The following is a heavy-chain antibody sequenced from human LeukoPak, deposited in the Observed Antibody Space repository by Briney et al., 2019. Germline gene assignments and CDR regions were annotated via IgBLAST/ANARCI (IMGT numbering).Heavy chain of an antibody. CDR1: GGSISSYY. CDR3: ARSRAFNSGAFDP. CDR2: IYYSGST. J-gene: IGHJ5*02. V-gene: IGHV4-59*01. D-gene: IGHD1-26*01. Sequence: SETLPLTCTVSGGSISSYYWSWIRQPPGKGLEWIGYIYYSGSTNYNPSLKSRVTISVDTSKNQFSLKLSSVTAADTAVYYCARSRAFNSGAFDPWGQGSLVTVSS.